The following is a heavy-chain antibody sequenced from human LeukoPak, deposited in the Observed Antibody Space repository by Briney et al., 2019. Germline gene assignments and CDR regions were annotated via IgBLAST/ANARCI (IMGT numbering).Heavy chain of an antibody. CDR3: ARAPFGETMVYTSFDY. CDR2: INHSGST. CDR1: GGSFSGYY. D-gene: IGHD3-10*01. Sequence: SETLSLTCAVYGGSFSGYYWSWIRQPPGKGLEWIGEINHSGSTNYNPSLKSRVTISVDTSKNQFSLKLSSVTAADTAVYYCARAPFGETMVYTSFDYWGQGTLVTVSS. V-gene: IGHV4-34*01. J-gene: IGHJ4*02.